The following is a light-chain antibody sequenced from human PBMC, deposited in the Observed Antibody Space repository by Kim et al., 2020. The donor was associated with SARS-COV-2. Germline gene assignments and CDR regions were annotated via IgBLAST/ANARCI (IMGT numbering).Light chain of an antibody. Sequence: SYELTQPPSVSVSPGQTASITCSGDKLGDKYACWYQQKPGQSPVLVIYQDTKRPSGIPERFSGSNSGNTATLTISGTQAMDEADYYCQAWHSSTVVFGGG. V-gene: IGLV3-1*01. CDR2: QDT. CDR3: QAWHSSTVV. CDR1: KLGDKY. J-gene: IGLJ2*01.